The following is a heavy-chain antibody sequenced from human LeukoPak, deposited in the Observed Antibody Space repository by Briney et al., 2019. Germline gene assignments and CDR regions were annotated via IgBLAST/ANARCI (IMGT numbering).Heavy chain of an antibody. D-gene: IGHD2-15*01. CDR3: ARTEQGYCSGGSCYSAEYFQH. V-gene: IGHV1-18*01. J-gene: IGHJ1*01. CDR1: GYTFTSYG. Sequence: ASVTVSCKASGYTFTSYGISWVRQAPGQGLEWMGWISAYNGNTNYAQKLQGRVTMTTDTSTSTAYMELRSLRSDDTAVYYCARTEQGYCSGGSCYSAEYFQHWGQGTLVTVSS. CDR2: ISAYNGNT.